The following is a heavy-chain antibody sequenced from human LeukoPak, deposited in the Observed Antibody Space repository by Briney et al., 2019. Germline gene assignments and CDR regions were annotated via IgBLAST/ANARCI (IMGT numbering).Heavy chain of an antibody. Sequence: GGSLRLSCAASGFIFSSYGKHWVRQAPAKGLEWVAFIRYDCSKRYYADSAKGRLTISRDNSKNTLYLQMKSLIAEDAAVLYCARVGWDKVFDIWGEGTMVPVSS. CDR2: IRYDCSKR. D-gene: IGHD6-19*01. CDR1: GFIFSSYG. J-gene: IGHJ3*02. CDR3: ARVGWDKVFDI. V-gene: IGHV3-30*02.